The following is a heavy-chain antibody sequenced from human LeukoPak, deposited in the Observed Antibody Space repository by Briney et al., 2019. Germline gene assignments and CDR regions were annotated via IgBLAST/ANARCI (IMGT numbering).Heavy chain of an antibody. D-gene: IGHD1-26*01. J-gene: IGHJ3*02. Sequence: ASVKVSCKASGGTFSSYAISWVRQAPGQGLEWMGGIIPIFGTANYAQKLQGRVTMTTDTSTSTAYMELRSLRSDDTAVYYCARHKSGSYGFETSDAFDIWGQGTMVTVSS. CDR2: IIPIFGTA. CDR1: GGTFSSYA. V-gene: IGHV1-69*05. CDR3: ARHKSGSYGFETSDAFDI.